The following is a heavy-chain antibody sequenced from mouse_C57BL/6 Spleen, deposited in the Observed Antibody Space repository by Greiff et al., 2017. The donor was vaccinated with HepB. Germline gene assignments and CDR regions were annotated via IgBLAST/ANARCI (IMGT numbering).Heavy chain of an antibody. CDR1: GFTFTDYY. J-gene: IGHJ2*01. CDR3: ARSTALDY. CDR2: IRNKANGYTT. V-gene: IGHV7-3*01. Sequence: VQLKESGGGLVQPGGSLSLSCAASGFTFTDYYMSWVRQPPGKALEWLGFIRNKANGYTTEYSASVKGRFTISRDNSQSSLYLQMNALRAEDSATYYCARSTALDYWGQGTTLTVSS.